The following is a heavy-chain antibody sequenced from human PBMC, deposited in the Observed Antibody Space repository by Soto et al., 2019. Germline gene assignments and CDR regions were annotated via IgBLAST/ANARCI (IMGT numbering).Heavy chain of an antibody. Sequence: PGGSLRLSCAASGFTLSDTWMNWVRQAPGKGLEWVSAISGSGGSTYYADSVKGRFTISRDNSKNTLYLQMNSLRAEDTAVYYCAKTLYYYDSSGYQWGQGTLVTVSS. CDR3: AKTLYYYDSSGYQ. CDR1: GFTLSDTW. J-gene: IGHJ4*02. V-gene: IGHV3-23*01. CDR2: ISGSGGST. D-gene: IGHD3-22*01.